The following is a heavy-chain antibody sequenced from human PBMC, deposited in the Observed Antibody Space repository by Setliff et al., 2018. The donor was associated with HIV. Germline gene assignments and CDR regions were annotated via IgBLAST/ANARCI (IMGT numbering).Heavy chain of an antibody. CDR3: TRGGPGGRFYYNGLDV. D-gene: IGHD2-15*01. Sequence: PGGSLRLSCIASGFTFGDYSMSWVRQAPGRGLEWVGFIRSRGYGGTSEYAAPVKGRFTISRDDSKSIAYLQMKSLKSEDTAVYYCTRGGPGGRFYYNGLDVWGKGTTVTVSS. CDR1: GFTFGDYS. J-gene: IGHJ6*04. V-gene: IGHV3-49*04. CDR2: IRSRGYGGTS.